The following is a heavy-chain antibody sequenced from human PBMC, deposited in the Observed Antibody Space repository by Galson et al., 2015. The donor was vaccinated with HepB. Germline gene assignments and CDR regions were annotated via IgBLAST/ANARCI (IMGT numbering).Heavy chain of an antibody. CDR3: ARVKRGEWYSFYYYGMDV. CDR1: EFILSMYW. V-gene: IGHV3-7*05. J-gene: IGHJ6*02. Sequence: SLRLSCAASEFILSMYWMNWVRQAPGKGLEWVANITEAGSEKNYVDSVKGRFTISRDNAKNSLYLQMNSLRAEDTAIYYCARVKRGEWYSFYYYGMDVWGQGTTVTVSS. D-gene: IGHD3-10*01. CDR2: ITEAGSEK.